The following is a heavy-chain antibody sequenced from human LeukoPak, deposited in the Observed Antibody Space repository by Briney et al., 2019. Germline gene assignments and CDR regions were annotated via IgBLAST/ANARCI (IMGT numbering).Heavy chain of an antibody. CDR3: ARLQGVAAAGHPYFDY. CDR1: GFTFSSYA. D-gene: IGHD6-13*01. CDR2: ISGSAGST. Sequence: GGSLTLSRAASGFTFSSYAMRWVRQAPGKGLEWVSVISGSAGSTHYADSVKGRFTISRDKSKNTLYLQVNSLRAEDTAVYYCARLQGVAAAGHPYFDYWGQGTLVTVSS. J-gene: IGHJ4*02. V-gene: IGHV3-23*01.